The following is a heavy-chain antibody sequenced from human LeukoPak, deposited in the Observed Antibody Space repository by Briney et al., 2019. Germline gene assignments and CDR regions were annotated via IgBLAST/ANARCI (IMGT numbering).Heavy chain of an antibody. J-gene: IGHJ4*02. CDR2: IAPSDSYT. D-gene: IGHD2-15*01. CDR1: GYSCSNYW. V-gene: IGHV5-10-1*01. Sequence: GESLKISCKGSGYSCSNYWISWVRQMPGKGLEWMGRIAPSDSYTNYSPSFQGHVTISADKSISTAYLQWSGLKASDTAMYYCARHRDCSSGACYPDYWGQGTLVTVSS. CDR3: ARHRDCSSGACYPDY.